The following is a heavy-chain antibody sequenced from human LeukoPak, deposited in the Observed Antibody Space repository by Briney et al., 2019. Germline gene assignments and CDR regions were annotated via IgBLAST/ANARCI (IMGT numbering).Heavy chain of an antibody. V-gene: IGHV1-46*01. CDR3: AREQGSTMVRGPVDY. J-gene: IGHJ4*02. CDR2: INPSGGST. D-gene: IGHD3-10*01. CDR1: GYTLTSNY. Sequence: ASVKVSCKASGYTLTSNYMHWVRQAPGQGLEWIGIINPSGGSTSYAQKFQGRISMTRDTSTNTVYMELSSLRSEDTAAYFCAREQGSTMVRGPVDYWGQGTLVTVSS.